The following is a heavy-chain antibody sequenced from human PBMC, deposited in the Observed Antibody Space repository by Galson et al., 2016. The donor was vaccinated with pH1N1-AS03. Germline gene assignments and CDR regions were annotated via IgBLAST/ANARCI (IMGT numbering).Heavy chain of an antibody. CDR3: AKADCSSSSCYRCNY. CDR1: GFTFSNYA. J-gene: IGHJ4*02. D-gene: IGHD2-2*01. V-gene: IGHV3-23*01. CDR2: ISGSGDST. Sequence: SLRLSCAASGFTFSNYAMNWVRQAPGKGLEWVSIISGSGDSTKYADSVKGRLTISRDNSKNTLYLQMNSLRAEDTAVYYCAKADCSSSSCYRCNYWGQGTLATVSS.